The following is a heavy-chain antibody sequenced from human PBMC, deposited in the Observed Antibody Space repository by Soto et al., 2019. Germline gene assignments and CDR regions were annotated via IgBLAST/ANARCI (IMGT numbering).Heavy chain of an antibody. CDR1: GYTFTGYY. V-gene: IGHV1-2*04. Sequence: GASVKVSCKASGYTFTGYYMHWVRQAPGQGLEWMGWINPNSGGTNYAQKFQGWVTMTRDTSISTAYMELSRLRSDDTAVYYCARENSRLYGDYGDYYYYGMDVWGQGTTVTVSS. CDR3: ARENSRLYGDYGDYYYYGMDV. D-gene: IGHD4-17*01. CDR2: INPNSGGT. J-gene: IGHJ6*02.